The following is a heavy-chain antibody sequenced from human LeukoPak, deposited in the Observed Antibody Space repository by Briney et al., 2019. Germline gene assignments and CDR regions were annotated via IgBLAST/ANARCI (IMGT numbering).Heavy chain of an antibody. D-gene: IGHD3-22*01. CDR2: IYHSGNT. CDR3: TRGSIAYYYMDV. CDR1: GYSISSGYY. J-gene: IGHJ6*03. Sequence: SETLSLTCTVSGYSISSGYYWGWIRQPPGKGLEWIANIYHSGNTYYNPSLKSRVTISVDTSKNQFSLKLSSVTAADTAVYYCTRGSIAYYYMDVWGKGTTVTISS. V-gene: IGHV4-38-2*02.